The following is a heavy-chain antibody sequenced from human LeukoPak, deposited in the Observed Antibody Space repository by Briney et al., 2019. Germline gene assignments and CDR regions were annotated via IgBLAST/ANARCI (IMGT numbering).Heavy chain of an antibody. D-gene: IGHD1-26*01. Sequence: PSETLSLTCTVSGGSISSYYWSWIRQPPGKGLEWIGYIYYSGSTNYNPSLKSRVTISVDTSKNQFSLKLSSVTAADTAVYYCARGGATSAFDIWGQGTMVTVSS. J-gene: IGHJ3*02. CDR3: ARGGATSAFDI. CDR1: GGSISSYY. CDR2: IYYSGST. V-gene: IGHV4-59*01.